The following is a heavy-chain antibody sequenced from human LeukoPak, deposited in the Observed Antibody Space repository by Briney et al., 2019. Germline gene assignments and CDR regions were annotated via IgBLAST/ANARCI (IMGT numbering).Heavy chain of an antibody. D-gene: IGHD3-10*01. J-gene: IGHJ4*02. Sequence: ASVKVSCKASGGTFSSYAISWVRQAPGQGLEWMGRIIPILGIANYAQKFQGRVTITADKSTSTAYMELSSLRSEDTAVYYCARSEGGITTVRGVIINYFDYWGQGTLVTVSS. CDR3: ARSEGGITTVRGVIINYFDY. CDR2: IIPILGIA. V-gene: IGHV1-69*04. CDR1: GGTFSSYA.